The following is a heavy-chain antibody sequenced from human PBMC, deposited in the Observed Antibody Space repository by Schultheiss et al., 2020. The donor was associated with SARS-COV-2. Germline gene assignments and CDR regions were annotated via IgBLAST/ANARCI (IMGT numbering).Heavy chain of an antibody. CDR1: GFTFSSYS. Sequence: GGSLRLSCAASGFTFSSYSMNWVRQAPGKGLEWVAVISYDGSNKYYADSVKGRFTISRDNAKNSLYLQMNSLRDEDTAVYYCARDSRVRGVIDYYYYGMDVWGQGTTVTVSS. CDR2: ISYDGSNK. D-gene: IGHD3-10*01. V-gene: IGHV3-30*03. J-gene: IGHJ6*02. CDR3: ARDSRVRGVIDYYYYGMDV.